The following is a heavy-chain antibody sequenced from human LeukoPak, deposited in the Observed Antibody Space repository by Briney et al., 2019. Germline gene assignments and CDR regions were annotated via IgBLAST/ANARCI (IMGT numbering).Heavy chain of an antibody. D-gene: IGHD5-18*01. CDR3: AKDLSYGSSGVY. J-gene: IGHJ4*02. Sequence: GGSLRLSCAASGFTFDDYAMHWVRQAPGKGLEWVSGISWNSGSIGYADSVKGRFTISRDNAKNSLYLQMNSLRAEDTALYYCAKDLSYGSSGVYWGQGTLVTVSS. CDR2: ISWNSGSI. CDR1: GFTFDDYA. V-gene: IGHV3-9*01.